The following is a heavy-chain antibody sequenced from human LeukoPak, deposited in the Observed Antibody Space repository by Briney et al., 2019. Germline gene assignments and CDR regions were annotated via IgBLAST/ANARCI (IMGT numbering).Heavy chain of an antibody. CDR1: GGSTGRSSYY. J-gene: IGHJ4*02. D-gene: IGHD2-15*01. CDR2: IYYSGNT. Sequence: SETLSLTCTVSGGSTGRSSYYWGWIRQPPGKGLEWIGNIYYSGNTSYNPSLKSRVIISIDTSKNQFSLKLSSVTAADTAVYYCARVAAKTVDYWGQGTLVIVSS. CDR3: ARVAAKTVDY. V-gene: IGHV4-39*07.